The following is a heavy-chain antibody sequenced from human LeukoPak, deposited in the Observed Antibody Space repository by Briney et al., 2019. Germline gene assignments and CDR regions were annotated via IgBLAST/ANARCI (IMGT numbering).Heavy chain of an antibody. CDR3: ARPWYSSSWSPFDY. D-gene: IGHD6-13*01. Sequence: PSETLSLTCTVSGGSISSGDYYWSWIRQPPGKGLEWIGEINHSGSTNYNPSLKSRVTISVDTSKNQFSLKLSSVTAADTAVYYCARPWYSSSWSPFDYWGQGTLVTVSS. CDR2: INHSGST. V-gene: IGHV4-39*07. CDR1: GGSISSGDYY. J-gene: IGHJ4*02.